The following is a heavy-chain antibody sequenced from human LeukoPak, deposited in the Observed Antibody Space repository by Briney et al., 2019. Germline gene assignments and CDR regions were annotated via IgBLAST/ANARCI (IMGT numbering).Heavy chain of an antibody. D-gene: IGHD2-15*01. CDR3: ARRVIVALGCQL. V-gene: IGHV4-34*01. J-gene: IGHJ1*01. CDR1: GGSVSGND. Sequence: SETLSLTCAVYGGSVSGNDWSWLRQPPGKGLEWIGEINHSGSTNYNPSLKSRVTISVDTSKNQFSLKLSSVTAADTAVYYCARRVIVALGCQLWGQGTLVTVSS. CDR2: INHSGST.